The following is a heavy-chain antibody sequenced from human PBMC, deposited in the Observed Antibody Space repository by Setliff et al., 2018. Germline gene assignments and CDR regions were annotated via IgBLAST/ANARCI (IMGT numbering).Heavy chain of an antibody. CDR2: MNPTSGNT. Sequence: ASVKVSCKASGYTFSDYYMQWVRQAPGKGLEWMGWMNPTSGNTGYAQKFQGRVTMTRNTSISTAYMELSSLRSEDTAVYYCARGAPGRYCSGGSCSYFDYWGQGILVTVSS. V-gene: IGHV1-8*02. CDR1: GYTFSDYY. J-gene: IGHJ4*02. D-gene: IGHD2-15*01. CDR3: ARGAPGRYCSGGSCSYFDY.